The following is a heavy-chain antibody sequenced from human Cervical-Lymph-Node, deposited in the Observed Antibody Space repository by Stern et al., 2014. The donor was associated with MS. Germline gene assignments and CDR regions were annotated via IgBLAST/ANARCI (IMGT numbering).Heavy chain of an antibody. Sequence: VQLVESGAEVKKPGASVTVSCNASGNPLTSYPMHWVRQIPAQGLEWMGLSNPRGGSASYAQKYQGRVTMTRDTYTRTVYMELSSLRSEDTAVYYCAREVAGHRLGMTDGWGQGTTVTVSS. D-gene: IGHD5-12*01. V-gene: IGHV1-46*01. J-gene: IGHJ6*02. CDR3: AREVAGHRLGMTDG. CDR2: SNPRGGSA. CDR1: GNPLTSYP.